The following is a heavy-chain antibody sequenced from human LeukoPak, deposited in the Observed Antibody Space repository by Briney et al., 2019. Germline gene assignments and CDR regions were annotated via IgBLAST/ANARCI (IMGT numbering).Heavy chain of an antibody. J-gene: IGHJ4*02. CDR3: ARDLEGYHYGSGNYPQ. V-gene: IGHV1-2*02. CDR1: GYTFTGYY. D-gene: IGHD3-10*01. CDR2: INPNSGAT. Sequence: ASVKVSCKASGYTFTGYYIHWVRQAPGQGLEWMGLINPNSGATNYAQKFQGRVTMTRDTSISTAYMELSSLTSDDTTVYYCARDLEGYHYGSGNYPQWGQGTLVTVSS.